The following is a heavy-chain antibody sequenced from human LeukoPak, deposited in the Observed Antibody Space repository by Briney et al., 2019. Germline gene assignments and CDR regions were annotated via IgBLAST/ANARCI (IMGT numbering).Heavy chain of an antibody. CDR1: GFTFSSYS. V-gene: IGHV3-23*01. D-gene: IGHD1-26*01. J-gene: IGHJ4*02. CDR3: ANGGYGRTFAY. CDR2: ISGSGGST. Sequence: SGGSLRLSCAASGFTFSSYSMNWVRQAPGKGLEWVSAISGSGGSTYYADSVKGRFTISRDNSKNTLYLQMNSLRAEDTAVYYCANGGYGRTFAYWGQGTLVTVSS.